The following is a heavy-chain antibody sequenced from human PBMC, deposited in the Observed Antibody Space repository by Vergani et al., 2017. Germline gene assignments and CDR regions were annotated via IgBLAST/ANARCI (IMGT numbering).Heavy chain of an antibody. CDR2: IKEDGSEK. J-gene: IGHJ4*02. CDR1: GFIFSSYW. D-gene: IGHD1-7*01. V-gene: IGHV3-7*01. Sequence: EVQLVESGGGLVQPGGSLRLSCAASGFIFSSYWMHCVRQAPGKGLEWVAAIKEDGSEKQYVDSVKGRLTISRDNAKKSLYLQMNSLRGEDTAVYYCARGNSLGSYWGQGTLVTVSS. CDR3: ARGNSLGSY.